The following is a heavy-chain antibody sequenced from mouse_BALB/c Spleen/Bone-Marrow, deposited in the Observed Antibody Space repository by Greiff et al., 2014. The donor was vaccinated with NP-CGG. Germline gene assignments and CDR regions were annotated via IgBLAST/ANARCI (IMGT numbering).Heavy chain of an antibody. CDR1: GYTFTDYW. V-gene: IGHV1-69*01. CDR2: IDTSDSCT. Sequence: QVQLQQSGAELVMPGASVKMSCKASGYTFTDYWMHWVKQRPGQGLEWIGAIDTSDSCTSYNQKFKGKATLTVDESSSTAYMQLSRLTSEVSAVYYCARDCYGRGWYFDVWGAGTTVTVSS. CDR3: ARDCYGRGWYFDV. D-gene: IGHD1-1*01. J-gene: IGHJ1*01.